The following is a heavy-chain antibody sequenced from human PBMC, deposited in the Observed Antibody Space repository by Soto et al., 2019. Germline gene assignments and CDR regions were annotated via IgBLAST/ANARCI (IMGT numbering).Heavy chain of an antibody. D-gene: IGHD2-15*01. CDR1: GFTFSSYS. J-gene: IGHJ3*02. CDR2: ISSSSSYI. Sequence: ESGGGLVKPGGSLRLSCAASGFTFSSYSMNWVRQAPGKGLEWVSSISSSSSYIYYADSVKGRFTISRDNAKNSLYLQMNSLRAEDTAVYYCARYLITVAATTDAFDIWGQGTMVTVSS. CDR3: ARYLITVAATTDAFDI. V-gene: IGHV3-21*01.